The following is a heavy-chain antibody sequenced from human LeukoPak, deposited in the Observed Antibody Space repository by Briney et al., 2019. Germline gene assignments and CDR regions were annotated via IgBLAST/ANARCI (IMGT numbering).Heavy chain of an antibody. Sequence: ASVKVSCTASGYTFTTSDINWVRQATGQGLEWMGWMNPNSGKTGSAQKFQGRLTMTKNTSTSTAYMEVTGLKFEDTAIYYCARGRPGPAGAGTYDFCGQGTLITVSS. J-gene: IGHJ4*02. D-gene: IGHD6-13*01. CDR1: GYTFTTSD. CDR2: MNPNSGKT. V-gene: IGHV1-8*01. CDR3: ARGRPGPAGAGTYDF.